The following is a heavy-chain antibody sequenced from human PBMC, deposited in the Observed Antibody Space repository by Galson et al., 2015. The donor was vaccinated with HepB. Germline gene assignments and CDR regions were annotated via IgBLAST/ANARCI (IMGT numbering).Heavy chain of an antibody. CDR3: AKMVAMVRGVFDS. V-gene: IGHV3-30*18. Sequence: SLRLSCAASGFTFSTYGMHWVRQAPGKGLEWVAVISYDERNIYYADSVKGRFTISRDNSKNTLYLQMNSLRAEDTAVYYCAKMVAMVRGVFDSWGQGTLVTVSS. CDR2: ISYDERNI. CDR1: GFTFSTYG. D-gene: IGHD3-10*01. J-gene: IGHJ4*02.